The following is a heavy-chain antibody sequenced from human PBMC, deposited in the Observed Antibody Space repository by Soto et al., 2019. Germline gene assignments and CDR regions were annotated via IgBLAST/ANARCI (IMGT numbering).Heavy chain of an antibody. Sequence: PGGSLRLSCVPSGFTFSSYSMNWVRQAPGKGREWVSSISSSSSYIYYADSVKGRFTIARDNAKHSLYLKMNSLTAEDTAVYYCAKVMGSTSSTANFDYWGRGTLVTVSS. CDR1: GFTFSSYS. D-gene: IGHD3-10*01. V-gene: IGHV3-21*04. CDR2: ISSSSSYI. CDR3: AKVMGSTSSTANFDY. J-gene: IGHJ4*02.